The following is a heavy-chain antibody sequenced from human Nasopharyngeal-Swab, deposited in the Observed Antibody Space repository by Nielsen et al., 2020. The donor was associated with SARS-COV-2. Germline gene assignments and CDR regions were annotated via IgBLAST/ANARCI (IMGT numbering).Heavy chain of an antibody. Sequence: ASVKVSCKVSGYTLTVLPIHWVRQDPGKGLERMGTVVPEDGEPIYAQNFQGRVTMTEDTSTYTAYLELSSLRSEDTAVYYCASEGSGVFGVVIYAFDIWGPGTLVTVSS. V-gene: IGHV1-24*01. D-gene: IGHD3-3*01. J-gene: IGHJ3*02. CDR3: ASEGSGVFGVVIYAFDI. CDR1: GYTLTVLP. CDR2: VVPEDGEP.